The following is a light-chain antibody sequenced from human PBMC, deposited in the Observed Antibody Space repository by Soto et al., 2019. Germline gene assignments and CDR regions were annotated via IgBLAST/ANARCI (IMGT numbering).Light chain of an antibody. CDR2: EGS. J-gene: IGLJ1*01. CDR1: SSDVGSYNL. CDR3: SSYTSSSTLV. V-gene: IGLV2-14*02. Sequence: QSVLTQPASVSGSPGQSITISCTGTSSDVGSYNLVSWYQQHPGKAPKLIIYEGSKRPSGVSKRFSGSKSGNTASLTISGLQAEDEADYYCSSYTSSSTLVFGTGTKLTVL.